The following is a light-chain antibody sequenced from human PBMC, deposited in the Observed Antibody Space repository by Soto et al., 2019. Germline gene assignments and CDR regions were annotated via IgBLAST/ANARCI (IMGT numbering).Light chain of an antibody. CDR2: GAS. Sequence: ETVLTHSPGTLSLSPCERAALSGRAVQSVSSSYLAWYQQKPGQAPRLLIYGASSRATGIPDRFSGSGSGTDFTLTISRLEPEDFAVYYCQQYGSSPRRTFGQGTKVDIK. V-gene: IGKV3-20*01. CDR1: QSVSSSY. J-gene: IGKJ1*01. CDR3: QQYGSSPRRT.